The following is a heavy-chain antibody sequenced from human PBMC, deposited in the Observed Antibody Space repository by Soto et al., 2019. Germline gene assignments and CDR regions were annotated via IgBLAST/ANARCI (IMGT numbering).Heavy chain of an antibody. CDR2: ISGSAAGT. Sequence: PGGSLRLSCAASGFTFSSYAMSWVRQAPGKGLEWVSAISGSAAGTYYADSVKGRFTISRDNSKNTLYLQMTSLRAEDTAVYYCAKDKFNRTSGGVRMDVWGQGTTVTVSS. J-gene: IGHJ6*02. D-gene: IGHD1-26*01. CDR3: AKDKFNRTSGGVRMDV. V-gene: IGHV3-23*01. CDR1: GFTFSSYA.